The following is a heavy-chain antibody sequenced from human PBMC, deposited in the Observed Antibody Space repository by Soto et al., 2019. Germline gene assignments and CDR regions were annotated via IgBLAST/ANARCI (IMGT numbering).Heavy chain of an antibody. CDR1: GFTVSSNY. CDR2: IYSGGST. CDR3: ARDPEFAGITGTSTPLADAFDI. V-gene: IGHV3-66*01. J-gene: IGHJ3*02. D-gene: IGHD1-20*01. Sequence: GGSLRLSCAASGFTVSSNYMSWVRQAPGKGLEWVSVIYSGGSTYYADSVKGRFTISRDNSKNTLYLQMNSLRAEDTAVYYCARDPEFAGITGTSTPLADAFDIWGQGTMVTVSS.